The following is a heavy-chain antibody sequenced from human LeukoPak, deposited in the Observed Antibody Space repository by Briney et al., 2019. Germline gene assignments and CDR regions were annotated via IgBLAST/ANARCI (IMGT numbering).Heavy chain of an antibody. CDR2: INDSGST. CDR1: GGSFSGNH. J-gene: IGHJ5*02. CDR3: ASLSYDSLTGAGFDP. Sequence: SETLSLTCAVYGGSFSGNHWSWIRQPPGKGLEWIGEINDSGSTNYNPSLKSRVTLSVDTSKNQFSLKLSSVTAADTAVYYCASLSYDSLTGAGFDPWGQGTLVTVSS. D-gene: IGHD3-22*01. V-gene: IGHV4-34*01.